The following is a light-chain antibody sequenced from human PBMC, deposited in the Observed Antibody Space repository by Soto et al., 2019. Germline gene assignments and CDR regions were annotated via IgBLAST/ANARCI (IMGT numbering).Light chain of an antibody. Sequence: QPVLTQPPSASGTPGQRVTISCSGSTSNVGNNAVHWYQQLPGTAPKLLIHNNNQRPSGVPDRFSGSKSGTSASLAISGLQSEDEADYYCAAYDDSLKEVFGGGTKLTVL. CDR3: AAYDDSLKEV. CDR2: NNN. V-gene: IGLV1-44*01. J-gene: IGLJ3*02. CDR1: TSNVGNNA.